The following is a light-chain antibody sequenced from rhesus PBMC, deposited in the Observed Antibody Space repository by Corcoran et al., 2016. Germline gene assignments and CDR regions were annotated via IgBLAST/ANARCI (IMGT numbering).Light chain of an antibody. V-gene: IGKV1-25*01. J-gene: IGKJ3*01. CDR3: QHSYETPIT. CDR1: QDIAND. CDR2: EAS. Sequence: DIQMTQSPSSLSASVGDRVTITCRASQDIANDLAWYQQKPGETPKVLIYEASSLQTGVPSRFSGSGSWSEFTLTISSLQSEDFATYYCQHSYETPITFGPGTKLDVK.